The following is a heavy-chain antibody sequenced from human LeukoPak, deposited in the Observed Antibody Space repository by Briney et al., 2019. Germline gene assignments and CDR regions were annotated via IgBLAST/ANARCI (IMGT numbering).Heavy chain of an antibody. V-gene: IGHV1-18*01. D-gene: IGHD3-22*01. J-gene: IGHJ4*02. Sequence: ASVKVSCKASGYTFTSYSITWVRQAPGQGLDWMGWITPSNGKTDSALKFQDRVTMTTDTLTSTAYMEVRSLRSDDTAMYYCARRGVYFYDSSGRANYHFDHWGQGTLVTVSS. CDR1: GYTFTSYS. CDR2: ITPSNGKT. CDR3: ARRGVYFYDSSGRANYHFDH.